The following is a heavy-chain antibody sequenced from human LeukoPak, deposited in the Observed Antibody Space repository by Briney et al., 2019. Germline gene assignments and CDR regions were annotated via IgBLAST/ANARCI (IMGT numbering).Heavy chain of an antibody. Sequence: GPSLRLSCAASGFMFIGYWMGSVRQAPGKRLESVANINQDGREKYYVDSVKGHFTISRDNAKSSLYLEMNSLRAEDTAVYYCARPGYASGSFFDYWGQGTLVTVSS. CDR1: GFMFIGYW. J-gene: IGHJ4*02. CDR2: INQDGREK. V-gene: IGHV3-7*05. CDR3: ARPGYASGSFFDY. D-gene: IGHD3-10*01.